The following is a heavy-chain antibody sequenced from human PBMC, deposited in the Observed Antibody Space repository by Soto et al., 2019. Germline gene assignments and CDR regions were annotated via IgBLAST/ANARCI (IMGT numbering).Heavy chain of an antibody. J-gene: IGHJ4*02. D-gene: IGHD2-15*01. CDR1: GFTFSGST. CDR3: IRLVLGSVVY. Sequence: EVQLVESGGGLVQPGGSLKLSCAASGFTFSGSTMHWVRQASGKGLEWVARIRSKANSYATAHAASVKGRFTISRDDSKNTAYLQMNSLKTEDTAVYYCIRLVLGSVVYWGQGTLVTVSS. V-gene: IGHV3-73*02. CDR2: IRSKANSYAT.